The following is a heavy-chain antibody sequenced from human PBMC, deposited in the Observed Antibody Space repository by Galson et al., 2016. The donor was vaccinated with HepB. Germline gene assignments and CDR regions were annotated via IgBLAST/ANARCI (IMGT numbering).Heavy chain of an antibody. V-gene: IGHV1-69*11. Sequence: SVKVSCKASGGTFNTYAISWVRQAPGQGLEWMGWIIPRLGTATYAQKFQGRVTIAADESTSTAYMDLSSLRSEDTALYYCARGSEYFSGYYAYWGQGTLITVSS. CDR2: IIPRLGTA. J-gene: IGHJ4*02. CDR3: ARGSEYFSGYYAY. D-gene: IGHD2-8*02. CDR1: GGTFNTYA.